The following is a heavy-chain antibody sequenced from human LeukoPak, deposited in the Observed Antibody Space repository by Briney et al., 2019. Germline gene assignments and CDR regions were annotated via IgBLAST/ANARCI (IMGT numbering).Heavy chain of an antibody. J-gene: IGHJ4*02. Sequence: PGGSLRLSCAASGFTFSSYAMSWVRQAPGKGLEWVSAISGSGGSTYSSDSVKGRFTISRDNSKNTLYLQMNSLRAEDTAVYYCAKYKPCSSIPQGNHFDYWGQGTLVTVSS. D-gene: IGHD6-13*01. V-gene: IGHV3-23*01. CDR3: AKYKPCSSIPQGNHFDY. CDR1: GFTFSSYA. CDR2: ISGSGGST.